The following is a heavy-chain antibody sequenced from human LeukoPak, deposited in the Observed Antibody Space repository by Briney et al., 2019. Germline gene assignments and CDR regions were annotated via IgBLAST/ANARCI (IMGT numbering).Heavy chain of an antibody. Sequence: GGSLRLSCAASGLTATSNYMRWDRQAPGKGMEWVSVIYSGGSTYYANCVKGGFTISRDNSKNTLNLQMNSLKAEATAVYSCARGSYYGSGSYYSSYYFDYWGQGTLVTVSS. J-gene: IGHJ4*02. D-gene: IGHD3-10*01. CDR2: IYSGGST. CDR3: ARGSYYGSGSYYSSYYFDY. V-gene: IGHV3-53*01. CDR1: GLTATSNY.